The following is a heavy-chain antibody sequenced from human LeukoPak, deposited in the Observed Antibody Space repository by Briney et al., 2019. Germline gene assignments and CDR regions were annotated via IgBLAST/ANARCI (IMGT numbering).Heavy chain of an antibody. V-gene: IGHV4-59*01. CDR3: ARGRRTAVVTDFDY. CDR2: IHYSGSS. CDR1: GGSISSYY. J-gene: IGHJ4*02. Sequence: PSETLSLTCTVSGGSISSYYWTWIRQPPGKGLEWIGYIHYSGSSRSHPSLNSRVTMSVDTSKSQFSLKLTSGTAADTAVYYCARGRRTAVVTDFDYWGQGILVTVSS. D-gene: IGHD2-21*02.